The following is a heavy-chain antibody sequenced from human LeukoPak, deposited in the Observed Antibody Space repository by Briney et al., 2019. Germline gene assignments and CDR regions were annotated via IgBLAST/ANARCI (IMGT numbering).Heavy chain of an antibody. V-gene: IGHV3-23*01. CDR2: FSGSGGST. D-gene: IGHD3-22*01. CDR1: RFTFSSYA. CDR3: AKAYYYDSSGYYSY. Sequence: GGSLRLSCAASRFTFSSYAMSWVRQAPGKGLEWVSAFSGSGGSTYYADSVKGRFTISRDNSKNTLYLQMNSLRAEDTAVYYCAKAYYYDSSGYYSYWGQGTLVTVSS. J-gene: IGHJ4*02.